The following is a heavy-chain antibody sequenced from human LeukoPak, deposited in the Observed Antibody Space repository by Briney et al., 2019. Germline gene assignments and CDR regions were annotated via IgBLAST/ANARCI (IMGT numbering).Heavy chain of an antibody. CDR2: ISGSGGTT. D-gene: IGHD1-26*01. Sequence: GGSLRLSCAASGFTFSSHAMSWVRQAPGKGLEWVSVISGSGGTTYYADSVKGRFTISRDNSKNTLYLQMNSLRAEDTAVYYCTKKSGSYAYYYYYYMDVWGKGTTVTVSS. CDR3: TKKSGSYAYYYYYYMDV. J-gene: IGHJ6*03. CDR1: GFTFSSHA. V-gene: IGHV3-23*01.